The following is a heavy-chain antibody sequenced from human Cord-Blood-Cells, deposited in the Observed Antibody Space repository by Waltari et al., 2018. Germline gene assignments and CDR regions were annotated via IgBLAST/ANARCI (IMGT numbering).Heavy chain of an antibody. V-gene: IGHV1-24*01. Sequence: QVQLVQSGAEVKKPGASVKVSCQVSGYTLTELSMHWVRPAPGQGLEWMGGFDPEDGETIYAQKFQGRVTMTEDTSTDTAYMELSSLRSEDTAVYYCATEPRLELAARDDAFDIWGQGTMVTVSS. J-gene: IGHJ3*02. CDR3: ATEPRLELAARDDAFDI. CDR2: FDPEDGET. D-gene: IGHD6-6*01. CDR1: GYTLTELS.